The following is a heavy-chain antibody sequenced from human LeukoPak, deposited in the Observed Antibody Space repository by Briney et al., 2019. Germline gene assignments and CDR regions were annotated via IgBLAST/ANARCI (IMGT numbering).Heavy chain of an antibody. J-gene: IGHJ6*03. CDR3: ARGSQPLLSYYYYYMDV. D-gene: IGHD2-21*02. CDR2: INGDGSNT. Sequence: PGGSLRLSCAASGFTFSTYWMHWVRQAPGKGLVWFSHINGDGSNTTYADSVKGRFTISRDNAKNTLHLQMNSLRAEDTAVYYCARGSQPLLSYYYYYMDVWGRGTPVTVSS. CDR1: GFTFSTYW. V-gene: IGHV3-74*01.